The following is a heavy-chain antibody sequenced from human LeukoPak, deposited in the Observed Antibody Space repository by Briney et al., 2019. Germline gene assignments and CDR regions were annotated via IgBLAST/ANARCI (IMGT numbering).Heavy chain of an antibody. V-gene: IGHV1-69*13. Sequence: SVKVSCKASGGTFSKYTINWVRQAPGQGLEWMGGIIPLFSTANYQQKFQGRVTITADESTSTAYMSLSSLRFEDTAVYYCARGRDSSGYYYGYWGQGTLVTVSS. CDR2: IIPLFSTA. J-gene: IGHJ4*02. CDR3: ARGRDSSGYYYGY. CDR1: GGTFSKYT. D-gene: IGHD3-22*01.